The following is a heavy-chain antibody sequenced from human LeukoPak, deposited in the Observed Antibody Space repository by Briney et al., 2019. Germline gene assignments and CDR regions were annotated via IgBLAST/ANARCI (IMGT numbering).Heavy chain of an antibody. J-gene: IGHJ4*02. CDR2: IYNSGSI. Sequence: SETLCLTPAFSVDSISMGYYWGWIRQPPGKGLGGIGSIYNSGSINYNQSITSRVTISVDTYKNKFSLKLSSVIAAAAAVYFCARGNHSSSWYGLDYWGQGTLVTVSS. CDR1: VDSISMGYY. V-gene: IGHV4-38-2*01. CDR3: ARGNHSSSWYGLDY. D-gene: IGHD6-13*01.